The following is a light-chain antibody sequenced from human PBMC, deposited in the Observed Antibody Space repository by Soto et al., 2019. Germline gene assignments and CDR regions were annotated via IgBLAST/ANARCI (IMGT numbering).Light chain of an antibody. CDR2: EVS. J-gene: IGLJ2*01. CDR1: MRDVGAYNL. Sequence: QSALTQPASVSGSAGQSITISCSGTMRDVGAYNLVSWYQQHPGTAPKLIIYEVSKRPSGVSNRFSGSKSANTASLTISGLQGDDEADYYCSTYTGFYTLVFGGGTKVTVL. V-gene: IGLV2-23*02. CDR3: STYTGFYTLV.